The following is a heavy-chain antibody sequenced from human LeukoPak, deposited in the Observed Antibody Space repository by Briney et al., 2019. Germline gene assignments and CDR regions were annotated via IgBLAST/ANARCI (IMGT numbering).Heavy chain of an antibody. Sequence: SETLSLTCTVSGGAITSHYWTWIRQSPVKGLEWIGDISNSGSTSYNPSLKSRVTISIDTSKNQFSMKLSSVTAADTAVYYCGRDALVGYFSYYYMDVWGKGTTVTVSS. V-gene: IGHV4-59*11. CDR3: GRDALVGYFSYYYMDV. CDR2: ISNSGST. D-gene: IGHD2-15*01. CDR1: GGAITSHY. J-gene: IGHJ6*03.